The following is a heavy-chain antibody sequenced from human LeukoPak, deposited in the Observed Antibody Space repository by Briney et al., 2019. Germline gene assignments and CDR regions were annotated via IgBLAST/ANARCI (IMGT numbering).Heavy chain of an antibody. V-gene: IGHV3-30-3*01. Sequence: GRSLRLSCAASGFTFSSYAMHWVRQAPGKGLEWVAVISYDGSNKYYADSVKGRFTISRDNSKNTLYLQMNSLRAEDTAVYYCARDRVAARPWDYYGMDVWGQGTTVTVSS. J-gene: IGHJ6*02. CDR3: ARDRVAARPWDYYGMDV. CDR1: GFTFSSYA. CDR2: ISYDGSNK. D-gene: IGHD6-6*01.